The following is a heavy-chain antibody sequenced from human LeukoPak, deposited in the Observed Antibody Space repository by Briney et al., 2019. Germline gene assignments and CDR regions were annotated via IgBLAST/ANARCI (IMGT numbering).Heavy chain of an antibody. CDR1: GGSISSYH. V-gene: IGHV4-59*01. CDR3: ARDRGNYFDY. Sequence: PSETLSLTCTVSGGSISSYHWSWIRQPPGKGLERIGYISYSGTTNYNPSLKSRVTISVAPSKNQFSLKLRSVTAPDTAVYYCARDRGNYFDYWGQGTLVTVSS. CDR2: ISYSGTT. D-gene: IGHD6-13*01. J-gene: IGHJ4*02.